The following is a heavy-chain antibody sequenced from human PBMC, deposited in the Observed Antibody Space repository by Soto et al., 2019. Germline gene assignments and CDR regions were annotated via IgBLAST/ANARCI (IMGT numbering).Heavy chain of an antibody. Sequence: QLQLQESGSGLAKPSQTLSLTCAVSGGSISSGNSYAWSWIRQPPGKGLEWIGSISHTGRTSYNPSLKGRVTMSVDKSKNQFSLKLSSVTAADMAVYYWARAVAPYLGTWFDPWGQGSLVIVSS. D-gene: IGHD3-16*01. CDR2: ISHTGRT. CDR1: GGSISSGNSYA. V-gene: IGHV4-30-2*01. CDR3: ARAVAPYLGTWFDP. J-gene: IGHJ5*02.